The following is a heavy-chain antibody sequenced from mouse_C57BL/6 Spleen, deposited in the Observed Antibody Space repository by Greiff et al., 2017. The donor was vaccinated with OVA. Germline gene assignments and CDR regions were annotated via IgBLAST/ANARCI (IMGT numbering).Heavy chain of an antibody. CDR1: GYTFTDYY. J-gene: IGHJ2*01. V-gene: IGHV1-84*01. Sequence: VQLQQSGPELVKPGASVKLSCKASGYTFTDYYINWVKQRPGQGLEWVGRIYPGSGNTKYNEKFKGKATLTVDTSSSTAYMQLSSLTSEDAAVCCCARDCNYFDYWGQGTTLTVSS. CDR2: IYPGSGNT. CDR3: ARDCNYFDY.